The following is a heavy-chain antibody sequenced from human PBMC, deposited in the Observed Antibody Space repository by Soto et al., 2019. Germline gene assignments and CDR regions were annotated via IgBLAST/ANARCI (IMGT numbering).Heavy chain of an antibody. D-gene: IGHD6-13*01. CDR1: GGTFSSYA. CDR2: IIPIFGTA. V-gene: IGHV1-69*13. J-gene: IGHJ6*02. CDR3: ARNMYSSSWSEYSYYYYGMDV. Sequence: ASVKVSCKASGGTFSSYAISWVRQAPGQGLEWMGGIIPIFGTANYAQKFQGRVTITADESTSTAYMELSSLRSEDTAVYYCARNMYSSSWSEYSYYYYGMDVWGQGTTVTVSS.